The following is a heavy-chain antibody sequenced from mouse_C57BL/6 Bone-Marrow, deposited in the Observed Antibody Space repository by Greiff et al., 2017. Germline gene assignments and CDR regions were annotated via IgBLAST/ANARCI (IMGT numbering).Heavy chain of an antibody. D-gene: IGHD4-1*01. J-gene: IGHJ2*01. CDR1: GYTFTDYY. CDR2: IYPGSGNT. CDR3: ARGRVTGRYFDY. Sequence: VQLQQSGAELVRPGASVKLSCKASGYTFTDYYINWVKQRPGQGLEWIARIYPGSGNTYYNEKFKGKATLTAEKSSSTAYMQLSSLTSEDSAVYFCARGRVTGRYFDYWGQGTTLTVSS. V-gene: IGHV1-76*01.